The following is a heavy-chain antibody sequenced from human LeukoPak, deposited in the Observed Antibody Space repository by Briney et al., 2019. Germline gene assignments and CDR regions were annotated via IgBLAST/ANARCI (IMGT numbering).Heavy chain of an antibody. CDR3: TKERSSY. V-gene: IGHV3-48*03. CDR2: ISSSADTI. Sequence: GGSLRLSCAASGFIFSSDEMTWVRQAPGKGLESVAFISSSADTILYADSVKGRFTISSDNGKNALYLQMSRLRAEERAVYYYTKERSSYWGQGTLVTVSS. D-gene: IGHD1-26*01. J-gene: IGHJ4*01. CDR1: GFIFSSDE.